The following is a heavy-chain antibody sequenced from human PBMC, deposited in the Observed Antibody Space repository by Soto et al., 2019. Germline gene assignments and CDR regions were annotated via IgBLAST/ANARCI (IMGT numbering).Heavy chain of an antibody. CDR1: GGTFSSYA. Sequence: QVQLVQSGAEVKKPGSSVKVSCKASGGTFSSYAISWVRQAPGQGLEWMGGIIPIFGTANYAQKFQGRVTITAHESTSTTYRELSSLRAEDTAVYYCATQRFLEWSYYYYGMDVWGQGTTVTVSS. J-gene: IGHJ6*02. CDR3: ATQRFLEWSYYYYGMDV. D-gene: IGHD3-3*01. V-gene: IGHV1-69*12. CDR2: IIPIFGTA.